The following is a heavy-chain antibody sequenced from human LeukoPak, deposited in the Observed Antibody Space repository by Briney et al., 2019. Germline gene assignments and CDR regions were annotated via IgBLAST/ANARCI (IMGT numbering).Heavy chain of an antibody. CDR3: ARGAPIRVAVAATFDP. CDR1: GYTFTSYA. CDR2: INAGNGNT. D-gene: IGHD6-19*01. Sequence: ASVKVSCKASGYTFTSYAMHWVRQAPGQRLEWMGWINAGNGNTKYSQKFQGRVTITRDTSASTAYMELSSLRSEDTAVYYCARGAPIRVAVAATFDPWGQGTLVTVPS. J-gene: IGHJ5*02. V-gene: IGHV1-3*01.